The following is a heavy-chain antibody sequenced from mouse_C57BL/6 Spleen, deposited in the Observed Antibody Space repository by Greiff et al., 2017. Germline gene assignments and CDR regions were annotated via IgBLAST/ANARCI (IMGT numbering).Heavy chain of an antibody. D-gene: IGHD3-3*01. CDR3: ARHGRDVRYFDV. V-gene: IGHV5-9*01. CDR2: ISGGGGNT. Sequence: EVHLVESGGGLVKPGGSLKLSCAASGFTFSSYTMSWVRQTPEKRLEWVATISGGGGNTYYPDSVKGRFTISRDNAKNTLYLQMSSLRSEDTALYYCARHGRDVRYFDVWGTGTTVTVAS. CDR1: GFTFSSYT. J-gene: IGHJ1*03.